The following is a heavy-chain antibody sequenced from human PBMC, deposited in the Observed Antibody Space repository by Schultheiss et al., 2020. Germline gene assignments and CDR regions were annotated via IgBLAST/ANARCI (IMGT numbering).Heavy chain of an antibody. CDR1: GGSISSSSYY. V-gene: IGHV4-39*01. CDR2: IYYSGST. CDR3: ARLSGTYGSDCDY. J-gene: IGHJ4*02. D-gene: IGHD1-26*01. Sequence: SQTLSLTCTVSGGSISSSSYYWGWIRQPPVKGLEWIGSIYYSGSTYYNPSLKSRLTISVDTSKNQFSLKLSSVTAADTAVYYCARLSGTYGSDCDYWGQGTLVTVSS.